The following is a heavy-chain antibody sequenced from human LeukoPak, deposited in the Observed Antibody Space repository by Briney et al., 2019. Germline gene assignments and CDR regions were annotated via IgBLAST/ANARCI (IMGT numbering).Heavy chain of an antibody. V-gene: IGHV3-21*04. J-gene: IGHJ3*02. CDR3: AKEKTSVTTLWNAFDI. Sequence: PGGSLRLSCAASGFSFSNYTMNWVRQAPGKGLEWVSSISSSSTYIYYADSVKGRFTISRDNARNSLYLQMNSLRAEDTALYYCAKEKTSVTTLWNAFDIWGQGTMVTVSS. CDR1: GFSFSNYT. D-gene: IGHD4-17*01. CDR2: ISSSSTYI.